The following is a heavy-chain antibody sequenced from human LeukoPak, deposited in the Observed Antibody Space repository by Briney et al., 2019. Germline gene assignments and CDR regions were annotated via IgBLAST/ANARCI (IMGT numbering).Heavy chain of an antibody. Sequence: GGSLRLSCEVSGFTFSSYHMNWVRQAPGKGLEWVAVISYDGSNKYYADSVKGRFTISRDNSKNTLYLQMNSLRAEDTAVYYCAKASPVMSSGWFNFDYWGQGTLVTVSS. J-gene: IGHJ4*02. CDR1: GFTFSSYH. D-gene: IGHD6-19*01. V-gene: IGHV3-30*18. CDR2: ISYDGSNK. CDR3: AKASPVMSSGWFNFDY.